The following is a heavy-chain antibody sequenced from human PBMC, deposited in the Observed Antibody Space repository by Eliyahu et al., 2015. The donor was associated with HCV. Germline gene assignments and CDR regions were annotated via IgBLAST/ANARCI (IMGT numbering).Heavy chain of an antibody. D-gene: IGHD6-6*01. CDR1: GFTFINAA. CDR2: IDISGGTT. CDR3: AKEIRPNDY. V-gene: IGHV3-23*01. Sequence: EVHLLESGGGLVQPGGSLTLSCVASGFTFINAAMTWVRQAPGKGLEWVSSIDISGGTTYYADSVKGRFTISRDNSKNTLYLQMNSLRAEDTAVYYCAKEIRPNDYWGQGTLVTVSS. J-gene: IGHJ4*02.